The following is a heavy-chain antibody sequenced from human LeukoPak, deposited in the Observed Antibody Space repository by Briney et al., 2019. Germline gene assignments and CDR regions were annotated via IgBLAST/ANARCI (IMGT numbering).Heavy chain of an antibody. J-gene: IGHJ5*02. CDR1: GGSFSGYY. CDR3: ARSAGIRYFDWLFPFDP. D-gene: IGHD3-9*01. Sequence: SETLSLTCAVYGGSFSGYYWSWIRQPPGKGLEWIGEINHSGSTNYNPSLKSRVTISVDTSKNQFSLKLSSVTAADTAVYYCARSAGIRYFDWLFPFDPWGQGTLVTVSS. CDR2: INHSGST. V-gene: IGHV4-34*01.